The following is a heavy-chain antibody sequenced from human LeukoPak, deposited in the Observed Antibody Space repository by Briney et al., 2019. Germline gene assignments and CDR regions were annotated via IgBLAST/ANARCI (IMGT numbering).Heavy chain of an antibody. D-gene: IGHD3-9*01. CDR2: IHHSGST. V-gene: IGHV4-34*01. J-gene: IGHJ6*02. Sequence: PSETLSLTCAVYGGSFSGYYWSWIRQPPGKGLEWIGQIHHSGSTNYNPSLKSRVTISADTSKNQFALKLSPVTAADTAVYYCATLVIRYFKFYYYDMDVWGQGTTVTVSS. CDR3: ATLVIRYFKFYYYDMDV. CDR1: GGSFSGYY.